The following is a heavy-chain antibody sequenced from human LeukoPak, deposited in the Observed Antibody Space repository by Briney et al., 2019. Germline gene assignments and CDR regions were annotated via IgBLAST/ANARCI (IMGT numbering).Heavy chain of an antibody. CDR3: AKDSLVGGWLVGYSFDS. D-gene: IGHD6-19*01. Sequence: GGSLTLSCAASGFTFSSYAMSWVRQAPGKGLEWVSAISGSGGSTYYADSVKGRFTISRDNSKSTLFLQMNSLRAEDTAVYYCAKDSLVGGWLVGYSFDSWGQGTLVTVSS. V-gene: IGHV3-23*01. CDR2: ISGSGGST. J-gene: IGHJ4*02. CDR1: GFTFSSYA.